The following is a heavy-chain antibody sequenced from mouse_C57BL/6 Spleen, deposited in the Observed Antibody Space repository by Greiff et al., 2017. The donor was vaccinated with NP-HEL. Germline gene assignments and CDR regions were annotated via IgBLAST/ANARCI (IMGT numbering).Heavy chain of an antibody. J-gene: IGHJ3*01. D-gene: IGHD3-3*01. CDR2: IYPGDGDT. CDR1: GYAFSSSW. CDR3: ARQGWVFAY. V-gene: IGHV1-82*01. Sequence: QVQLQQSGPELVKPGASVKISCKASGYAFSSSWMNWVKQRPGKGLEWIGRIYPGDGDTNYNGKFKGKATLTADKSSSTAYMQLSSLTSEDSAVXFCARQGWVFAYWGQGTLVTVSA.